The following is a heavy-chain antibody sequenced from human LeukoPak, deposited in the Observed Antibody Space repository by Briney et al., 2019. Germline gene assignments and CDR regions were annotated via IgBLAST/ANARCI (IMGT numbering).Heavy chain of an antibody. CDR2: ISTTSGNI. CDR1: GFTFSSYS. J-gene: IGHJ4*02. V-gene: IGHV3-21*01. CDR3: ARRAPSHDFDD. Sequence: GGSLRRSCAASGFTFSSYSMNWVRQAPGKGLEWVAAISTTSGNIYYADSVKGRFTISRDNAKNSLYLQMNSLRVEDTALYYCARRAPSHDFDDWGQGTLVTVSS.